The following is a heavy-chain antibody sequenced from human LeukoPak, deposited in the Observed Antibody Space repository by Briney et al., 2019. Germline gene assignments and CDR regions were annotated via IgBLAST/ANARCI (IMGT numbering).Heavy chain of an antibody. D-gene: IGHD3-22*01. CDR3: ARGDSGYYLNY. CDR1: GGSISSYY. J-gene: IGHJ4*02. Sequence: KTSETLSLTCTVSGGSISSYYWSWIRQPPGKGLEWIGYIYYSGSTNYNPSLKSRVTISVDTSKNQFSLKLSSVTAADTAVYYCARGDSGYYLNYWGQGTLVTVSS. V-gene: IGHV4-59*01. CDR2: IYYSGST.